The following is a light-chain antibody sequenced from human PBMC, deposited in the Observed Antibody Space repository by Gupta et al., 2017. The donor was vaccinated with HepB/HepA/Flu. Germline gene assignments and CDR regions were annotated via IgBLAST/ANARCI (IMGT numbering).Light chain of an antibody. J-gene: IGLJ2*01. CDR2: DVS. CDR3: SSFTTSNTVV. Sequence: QSALTQPASVSASPGQSITLSCTGTSSDIGTYNSVSWYQQHPGKAPKLMIYDVSNRPSGLSNRFSGSKSDNTASLTISGLQAEDEADYYCSSFTTSNTVVFGGGTKLTVL. V-gene: IGLV2-14*03. CDR1: SSDIGTYNS.